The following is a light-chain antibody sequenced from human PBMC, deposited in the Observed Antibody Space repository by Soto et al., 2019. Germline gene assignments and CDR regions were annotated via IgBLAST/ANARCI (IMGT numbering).Light chain of an antibody. V-gene: IGLV3-21*04. Sequence: SYELTQPPSVSVAPGKTARSTCGGNNIGSKSVHWYQQKPGQAPVLVIYYDSDRPSGIPERFSGSNSRNTATLTISRVEAGDEADYYCQVWDSSSDHVVFGGGTKLTVL. CDR1: NIGSKS. J-gene: IGLJ2*01. CDR2: YDS. CDR3: QVWDSSSDHVV.